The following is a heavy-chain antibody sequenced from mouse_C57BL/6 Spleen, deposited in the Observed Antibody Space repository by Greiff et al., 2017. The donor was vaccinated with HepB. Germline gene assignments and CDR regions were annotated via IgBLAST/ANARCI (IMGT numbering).Heavy chain of an antibody. D-gene: IGHD2-1*01. CDR1: GYTFTSYW. Sequence: QVQLQQPGAELVRPGTSVKLSCKASGYTFTSYWMDWVKQRPGQGLEWIGNIYPSDSETHYNQKFKDKATLTVDKSSSTAYMQLSSLTSEDSAVYYCARRDYGNYEGAMDDWGQGTSVTVSS. V-gene: IGHV1-61*01. CDR3: ARRDYGNYEGAMDD. J-gene: IGHJ4*01. CDR2: IYPSDSET.